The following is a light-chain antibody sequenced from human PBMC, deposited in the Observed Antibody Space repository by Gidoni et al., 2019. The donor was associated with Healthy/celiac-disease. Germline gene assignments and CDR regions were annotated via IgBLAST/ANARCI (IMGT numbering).Light chain of an antibody. CDR1: QSVSSSY. J-gene: IGKJ5*01. V-gene: IGKV3-20*01. CDR2: GAS. Sequence: EIVLTQSPGTLSLSPGERATLSCRASQSVSSSYLAWYQQKPGQAPRLLIYGASSRATGIPDRFSGSGSGTDLTLNIRRMETEDFAVYYCQQYGSSSITFGQGTRLEIK. CDR3: QQYGSSSIT.